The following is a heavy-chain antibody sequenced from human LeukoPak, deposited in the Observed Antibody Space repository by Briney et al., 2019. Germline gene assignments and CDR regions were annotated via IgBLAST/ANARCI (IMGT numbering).Heavy chain of an antibody. V-gene: IGHV4-34*01. CDR3: ATLRGRGYYYYYGMDV. CDR1: GGSFSGYY. CDR2: INHSGST. D-gene: IGHD2-15*01. J-gene: IGHJ6*02. Sequence: SETLSLTCAVYGGSFSGYYWSWIRQPPGKGLEWIEEINHSGSTNYNPSLKSRVTISVDTSKNQFSLKLSSVTAADTAVYYRATLRGRGYYYYYGMDVWGQGTTVTVSS.